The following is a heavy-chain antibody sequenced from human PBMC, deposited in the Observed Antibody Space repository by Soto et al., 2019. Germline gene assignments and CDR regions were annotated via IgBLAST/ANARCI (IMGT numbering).Heavy chain of an antibody. D-gene: IGHD2-15*01. CDR2: FIPIFGTA. CDR1: GCTFSSYA. J-gene: IGHJ6*02. Sequence: SVKVSCKASGCTFSSYAICWVRQAPGQGLEWLGGFIPIFGTANYAQKFEGRVTITAYDSKSTSYMELSSLRSEDTAVYYCAREGVAATHYYYYYYGMDVWGQGTTVT. CDR3: AREGVAATHYYYYYYGMDV. V-gene: IGHV1-69*13.